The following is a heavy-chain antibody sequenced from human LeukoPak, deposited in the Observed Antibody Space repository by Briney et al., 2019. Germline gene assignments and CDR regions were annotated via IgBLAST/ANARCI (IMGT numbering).Heavy chain of an antibody. CDR1: GGSISSSSYY. CDR3: ASAPRRGSIGGLDD. Sequence: SETLSLTCTVSGGSISSSSYYWGWIRQPPGKGLEWIGSIYYSGSTYYNPSLKSRVTISVDTSKNQFSLNLSSVTAADTAVYFCASAPRRGSIGGLDDWGQGTLVTVSS. J-gene: IGHJ4*02. CDR2: IYYSGST. D-gene: IGHD3-10*01. V-gene: IGHV4-39*01.